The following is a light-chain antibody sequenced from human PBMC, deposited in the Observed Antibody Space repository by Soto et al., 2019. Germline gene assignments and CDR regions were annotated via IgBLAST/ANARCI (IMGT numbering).Light chain of an antibody. CDR2: EGN. CDR3: CSFAGGATFV. V-gene: IGLV2-23*03. J-gene: IGLJ2*01. CDR1: SNDVGGYNL. Sequence: QSALTQPASVSGSPGQSITISCTGTSNDVGGYNLVSWYQQHPGKVPKLMIYEGNKRPSGVSDRFSGSKSGVTASLTISALQAEDEADYSCCSFAGGATFVFGGGTQLTV.